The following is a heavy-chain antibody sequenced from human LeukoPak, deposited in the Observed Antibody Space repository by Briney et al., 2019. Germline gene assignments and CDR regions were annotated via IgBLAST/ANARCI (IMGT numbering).Heavy chain of an antibody. Sequence: GGSLRLSCATSGFTFNDYAMHWVRQAPGEGLEWVALISWDGTNIFYADFVKSRFVITRDNDKGSLYLQMNSLTVEDAGLYYCTKVDFAYDSSGFMSKWGQGTLVTVSS. V-gene: IGHV3-43D*04. CDR1: GFTFNDYA. CDR3: TKVDFAYDSSGFMSK. CDR2: ISWDGTNI. D-gene: IGHD3-22*01. J-gene: IGHJ4*02.